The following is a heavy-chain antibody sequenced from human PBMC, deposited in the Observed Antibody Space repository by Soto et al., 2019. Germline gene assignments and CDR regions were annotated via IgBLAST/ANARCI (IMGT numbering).Heavy chain of an antibody. D-gene: IGHD2-15*01. V-gene: IGHV1-69*02. CDR2: IIPILCIA. Sequence: QVQLVQSGAEVKKPGSSVKVSCKASGGTFSSYTISWVRQAPVLGLEWMGRIIPILCIANYAKKFQGRVTITADKSTSTAYMGLRSLESEDTSVYSCARGYCSGGRCLSLQYYYYMDVWGKGTTVTVS. CDR1: GGTFSSYT. J-gene: IGHJ6*03. CDR3: ARGYCSGGRCLSLQYYYYMDV.